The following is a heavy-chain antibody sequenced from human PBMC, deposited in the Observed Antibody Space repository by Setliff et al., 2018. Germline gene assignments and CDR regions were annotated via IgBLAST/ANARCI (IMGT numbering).Heavy chain of an antibody. Sequence: KPSETLSLTCNVSGVSISSYYWSWIRQPPGKGLESIGYIQKSGGTNYNPALKSRVTMSVDTSTNQFSLKLRSVTAADTAVYYCARLSWNGLRYYGLDVWGQGTTVTVSS. CDR1: GVSISSYY. CDR3: ARLSWNGLRYYGLDV. D-gene: IGHD3-3*01. J-gene: IGHJ6*02. V-gene: IGHV4-59*01. CDR2: IQKSGGT.